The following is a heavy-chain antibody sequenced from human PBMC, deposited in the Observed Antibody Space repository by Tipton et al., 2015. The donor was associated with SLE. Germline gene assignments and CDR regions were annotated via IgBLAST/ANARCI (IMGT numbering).Heavy chain of an antibody. CDR1: GSISSRNW. CDR3: AKASRGQYESWSGHFDE. D-gene: IGHD3-3*01. Sequence: GSISSRNWWSWIRQPPGKGLEWVSIIYSGGNTYYVESVEGRFTISRDNSDNTLYVRMNNLRVEDTAIYYCAKASRGQYESWSGHFDEWGRGTLVTVSS. J-gene: IGHJ4*02. V-gene: IGHV3-53*05. CDR2: IYSGGNT.